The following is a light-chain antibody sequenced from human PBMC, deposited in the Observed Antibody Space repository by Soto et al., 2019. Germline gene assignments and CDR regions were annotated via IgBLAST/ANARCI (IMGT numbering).Light chain of an antibody. CDR3: QQYNNWPPMDT. V-gene: IGKV3-15*01. CDR1: QSVSSN. J-gene: IGKJ2*01. CDR2: GAS. Sequence: EIVLTQSPATLSVSPGERATLSCRASQSVSSNLAWYQQKPGQAPRLLIYGASTSATGIPARFSGRGSGTGFTSTIRTLQAVALVVYYYQQYNNWPPMDTFRQGPKLEIK.